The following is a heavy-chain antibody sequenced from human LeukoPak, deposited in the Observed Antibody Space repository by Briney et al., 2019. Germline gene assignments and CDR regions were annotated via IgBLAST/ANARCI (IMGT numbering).Heavy chain of an antibody. D-gene: IGHD3-22*01. V-gene: IGHV3-30-3*01. CDR2: ISYDGSNK. CDR1: GFTFSSYA. CDR3: ARALISGYPDY. Sequence: PGGSLRLSCAASGFTFSSYAMHWVRQAPGNGLEWVAVISYDGSNKYYADSVKGRFTISRDNSKNTLYLQMNSLRAEDTAVYYCARALISGYPDYWGQGTLVTVSS. J-gene: IGHJ4*02.